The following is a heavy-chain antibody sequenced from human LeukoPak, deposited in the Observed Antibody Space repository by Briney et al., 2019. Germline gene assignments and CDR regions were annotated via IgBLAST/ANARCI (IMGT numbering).Heavy chain of an antibody. CDR1: GYTFTSYG. CDR3: ARDEPTGAVAGTFGTLSDY. Sequence: ASVKVSCKASGYTFTSYGISWVRQAPGQGLEWMGWISAYNGNTNYAQKLQGRVTMTTDTSTSTAYMELRSLRSDDTAVYYCARDEPTGAVAGTFGTLSDYWGQGTLVTVSS. J-gene: IGHJ4*02. V-gene: IGHV1-18*01. CDR2: ISAYNGNT. D-gene: IGHD6-19*01.